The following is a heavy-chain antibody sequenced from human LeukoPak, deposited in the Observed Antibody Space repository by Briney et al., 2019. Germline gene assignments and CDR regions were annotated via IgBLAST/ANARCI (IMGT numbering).Heavy chain of an antibody. CDR3: ARGFVRDY. D-gene: IGHD3-16*01. CDR2: IYPGDSDT. V-gene: IGHV5-51*01. Sequence: GESLKISCKGSGYIFTSYLIGWVRQMPGKGPEWMGIIYPGDSDTRYSPSFQGQVSISADKSINTAYLQWSSLKASDSAMYYCARGFVRDYWGQGTLVTVSS. CDR1: GYIFTSYL. J-gene: IGHJ4*02.